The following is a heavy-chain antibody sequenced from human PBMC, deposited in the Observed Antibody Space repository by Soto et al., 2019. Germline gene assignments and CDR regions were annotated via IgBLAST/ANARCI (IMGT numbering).Heavy chain of an antibody. CDR2: IYNGGNT. CDR3: ARDGSDSYGLDV. D-gene: IGHD3-10*01. V-gene: IGHV4-4*07. J-gene: IGHJ6*02. CDR1: VGSISSYY. Sequence: PSETLSLTCTVSVGSISSYYWSWIRQSAGKGLEWIGRIYNGGNTQYNPSLKSRVTMSADTSKNQFSLRLNSVTAADTAVYYCARDGSDSYGLDVWGQGTTVTVSS.